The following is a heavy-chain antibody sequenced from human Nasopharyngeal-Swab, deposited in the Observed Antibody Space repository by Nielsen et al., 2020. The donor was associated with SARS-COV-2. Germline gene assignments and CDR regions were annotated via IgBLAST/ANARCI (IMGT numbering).Heavy chain of an antibody. CDR3: ARAAKGYCSSTSCYSIPEYYYYYMDV. J-gene: IGHJ6*03. V-gene: IGHV1-2*04. CDR2: INPNSGGT. Sequence: WVGQAPGQGLEWMGWINPNSGGTNYAQKFQGWVTMTRDTSISTAYMELSRLRPDDTAVYYCARAAKGYCSSTSCYSIPEYYYYYMDVWGKGTTVTVSS. D-gene: IGHD2-2*01.